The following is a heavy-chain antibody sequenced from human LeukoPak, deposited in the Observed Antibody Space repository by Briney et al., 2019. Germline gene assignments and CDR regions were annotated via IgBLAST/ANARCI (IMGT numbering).Heavy chain of an antibody. Sequence: PSETLSLTCTVSGGSISSYYWSWIRQPPGEGLEWIGYIYYSGSTNYNPSLKSRVTISVDTSKNQFSLKLSSVTAADTAVYYCARGAMNYDILTGYYNPGYYYYYYMDVWGKGTTVTISS. J-gene: IGHJ6*03. CDR3: ARGAMNYDILTGYYNPGYYYYYYMDV. D-gene: IGHD3-9*01. V-gene: IGHV4-59*01. CDR1: GGSISSYY. CDR2: IYYSGST.